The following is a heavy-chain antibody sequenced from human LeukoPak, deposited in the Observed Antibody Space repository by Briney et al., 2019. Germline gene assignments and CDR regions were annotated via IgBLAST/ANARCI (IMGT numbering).Heavy chain of an antibody. V-gene: IGHV1-69*13. CDR3: ARFRPRHYILTDYYYYMDV. D-gene: IGHD3-9*01. CDR1: GGTFSSYA. CDR2: IIPIFGTA. J-gene: IGHJ6*03. Sequence: GASVKVSCKASGGTFSSYAISWVRQAPGQGLEWMGGIIPIFGTANYAQKFQGRVTITADESTSTAYMELSSLRSEDTAVYYCARFRPRHYILTDYYYYMDVWGKGTTVTVSS.